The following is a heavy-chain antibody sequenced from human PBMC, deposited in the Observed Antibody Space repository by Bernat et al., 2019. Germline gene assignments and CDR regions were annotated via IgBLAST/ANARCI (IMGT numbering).Heavy chain of an antibody. CDR2: IYSGGAT. CDR3: ASFYGWGSYYVDY. D-gene: IGHD3-10*01. J-gene: IGHJ4*02. CDR1: GLTVSSNY. Sequence: EVQLVETGGGLIQPGGSLRLSCAASGLTVSSNYMSWVRQTPGKGLEWVSVIYSGGATYYADSVKVRFTISRDNSKNKLYLQMISLRAEDTAVYYCASFYGWGSYYVDYWGQGTLVTVSS. V-gene: IGHV3-53*02.